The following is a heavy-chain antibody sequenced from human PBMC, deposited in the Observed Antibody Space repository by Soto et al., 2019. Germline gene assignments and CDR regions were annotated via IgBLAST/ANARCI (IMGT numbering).Heavy chain of an antibody. J-gene: IGHJ6*03. D-gene: IGHD2-2*01. Sequence: SVKVSCKASGGTFSSYTISWVRQAPGQGLEWMGRIIPILGIANYAQKFQGRVTITADKSTSTAYMELSSLRSEDTAVYYCARSPNIVVVPAAALSYYYMDVWGKGTTVTVSS. CDR2: IIPILGIA. V-gene: IGHV1-69*02. CDR3: ARSPNIVVVPAAALSYYYMDV. CDR1: GGTFSSYT.